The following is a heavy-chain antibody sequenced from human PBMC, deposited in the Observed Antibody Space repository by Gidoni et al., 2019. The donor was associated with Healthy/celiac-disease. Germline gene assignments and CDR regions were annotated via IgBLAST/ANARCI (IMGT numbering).Heavy chain of an antibody. CDR3: ASGSSGWYGSEYFQH. Sequence: QVQLVQSGAEVKKTGASVKVSCKASGYTLTGYYMHWVRQAPGQGLEWMGWINPNSGGTNYAQKFQGRVTMTRDTSISTAYMELSRLRSDDTAVYYCASGSSGWYGSEYFQHWGQGTLVTVSS. CDR1: GYTLTGYY. D-gene: IGHD6-19*01. CDR2: INPNSGGT. V-gene: IGHV1-2*02. J-gene: IGHJ1*01.